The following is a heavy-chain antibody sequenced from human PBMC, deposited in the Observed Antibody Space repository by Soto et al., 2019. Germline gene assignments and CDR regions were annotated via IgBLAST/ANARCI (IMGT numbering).Heavy chain of an antibody. J-gene: IGHJ6*02. CDR3: ARSLQEGLRGPDYYDSSGYYYGMDV. CDR1: GGSISSGDYY. Sequence: SETLSLTCTVSGGSISSGDYYWSWIRQPPGKGLEWIGYIYYSGSTYYNPSLKSRVTISVDTSKNQFSLKLSSVTAADTAVYYCARSLQEGLRGPDYYDSSGYYYGMDVWGQGTTVTVSS. CDR2: IYYSGST. V-gene: IGHV4-30-4*01. D-gene: IGHD3-22*01.